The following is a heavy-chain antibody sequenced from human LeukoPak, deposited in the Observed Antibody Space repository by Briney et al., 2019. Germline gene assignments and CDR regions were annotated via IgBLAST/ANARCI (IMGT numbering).Heavy chain of an antibody. Sequence: GGSPRLSCATSGFTFSDYAMSWVRQAPGKGLEWVSTISNSGGNTHYADSVMGRFTISRDNSKSTLSLQMNSLRAEDTALYYCAKGSDSAAYSTLDSWGQGTLVTVSS. CDR3: AKGSDSAAYSTLDS. V-gene: IGHV3-23*01. J-gene: IGHJ4*02. D-gene: IGHD3-22*01. CDR2: ISNSGGNT. CDR1: GFTFSDYA.